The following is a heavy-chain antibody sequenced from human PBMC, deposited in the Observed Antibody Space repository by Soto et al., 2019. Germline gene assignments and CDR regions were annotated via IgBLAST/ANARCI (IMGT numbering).Heavy chain of an antibody. CDR3: AREYIVVVPAATNWFDP. CDR1: GYTFTSYG. CDR2: ISAYNGNT. V-gene: IGHV1-18*01. J-gene: IGHJ5*02. Sequence: ASVKGSCKASGYTFTSYGISWVRQAPGQGLEWMGWISAYNGNTNYAQKLQGRVTMTTDTSTSTAYMELRSLRSDDTAVYYCAREYIVVVPAATNWFDPWGQGTLVTVSS. D-gene: IGHD2-2*01.